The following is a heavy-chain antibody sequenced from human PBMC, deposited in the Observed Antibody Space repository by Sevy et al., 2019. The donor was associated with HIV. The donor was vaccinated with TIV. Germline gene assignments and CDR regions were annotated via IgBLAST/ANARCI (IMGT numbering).Heavy chain of an antibody. Sequence: SETLSLTCTVSGGSISSYYWSWIRQPPGKGLEWIGYIYYSGSTNYNPSLKSRVTISVDTSKNQFSLKLSSVTAAETAGYYCARVGDAEYCSGGSCYLPSYYYYGMDVWGQGTTVTVSS. J-gene: IGHJ6*02. V-gene: IGHV4-59*13. CDR2: IYYSGST. D-gene: IGHD2-15*01. CDR1: GGSISSYY. CDR3: ARVGDAEYCSGGSCYLPSYYYYGMDV.